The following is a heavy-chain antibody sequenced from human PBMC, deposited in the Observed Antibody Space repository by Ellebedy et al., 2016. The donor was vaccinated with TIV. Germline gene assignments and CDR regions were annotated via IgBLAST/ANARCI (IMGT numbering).Heavy chain of an antibody. CDR2: VTGSGSST. CDR3: ARDENYGAEVIDY. Sequence: GESLKISCAASGFTFSSYAMSWVRQAPGKGLEWVSTVTGSGSSTYYADSVKGRFTISRDNVKNSLYLQMNSLRDEDTAVYYCARDENYGAEVIDYWGQGTLVTVSS. J-gene: IGHJ4*02. D-gene: IGHD4-17*01. CDR1: GFTFSSYA. V-gene: IGHV3-23*01.